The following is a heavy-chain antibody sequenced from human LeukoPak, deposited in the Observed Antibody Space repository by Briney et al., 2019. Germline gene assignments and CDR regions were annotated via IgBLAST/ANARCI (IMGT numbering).Heavy chain of an antibody. CDR2: IHYSGST. CDR1: GGSISSYY. Sequence: SETLSLTCTVSGGSISSYYWSWIRQPPGKGLEWIGYIHYSGSTTYNPSLQSRLSISVDTSKNQFSLKLSSVTAADTAVYYCARTVTTSSSFDYWGQGTLVTVSS. D-gene: IGHD4-17*01. J-gene: IGHJ4*02. V-gene: IGHV4-59*08. CDR3: ARTVTTSSSFDY.